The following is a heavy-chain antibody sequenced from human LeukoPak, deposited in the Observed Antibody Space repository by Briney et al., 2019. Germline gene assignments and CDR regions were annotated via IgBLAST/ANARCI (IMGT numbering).Heavy chain of an antibody. CDR2: IYFSGIT. Sequence: LRLSCAASGFTFSSYAMSWVRRAPEKGLEWIATIYFSGITYYNHFLKSRVTISVDTSKNQFSLNLKSVTAADTGVYYCARHESVTAFGVATFDHWGQGKLVTVSS. D-gene: IGHD3-3*01. CDR3: ARHESVTAFGVATFDH. CDR1: GFTFSSYA. J-gene: IGHJ4*02. V-gene: IGHV4-30-2*03.